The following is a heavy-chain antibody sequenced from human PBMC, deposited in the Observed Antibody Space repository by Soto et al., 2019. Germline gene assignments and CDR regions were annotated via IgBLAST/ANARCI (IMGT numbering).Heavy chain of an antibody. CDR1: GYSFTSYW. CDR2: IYPGDSDT. CDR3: ASSSGYDPYYYYYGMDV. V-gene: IGHV5-51*01. D-gene: IGHD5-12*01. Sequence: GESLKISCKVSGYSFTSYWIGWVRQMPGKGLEWMGIIYPGDSDTRYSPSFQGQVTISADKSISTAYLQWSSLKASDTAMYYCASSSGYDPYYYYYGMDVWGQGTTVTVSS. J-gene: IGHJ6*02.